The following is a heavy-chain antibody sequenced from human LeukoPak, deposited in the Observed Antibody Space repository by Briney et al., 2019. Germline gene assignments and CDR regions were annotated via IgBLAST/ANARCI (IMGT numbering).Heavy chain of an antibody. J-gene: IGHJ4*02. Sequence: SETLSLTCTVSGGSISSYYWSWIRQPPGKGLEWIGYIYYSGSTNYNPSLKSRVTISVDTSKNQFSLKLSSVTAADTAVYYCARSPPGNSYGSLYFDYWGQGTLVTVSS. V-gene: IGHV4-59*12. CDR2: IYYSGST. D-gene: IGHD5-18*01. CDR1: GGSISSYY. CDR3: ARSPPGNSYGSLYFDY.